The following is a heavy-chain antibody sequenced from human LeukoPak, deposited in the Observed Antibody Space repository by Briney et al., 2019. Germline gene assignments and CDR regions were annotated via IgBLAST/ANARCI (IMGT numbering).Heavy chain of an antibody. Sequence: KASETLSLTCAVYGGSFSGYYWSWIRQPPGKGLEWIGEINHSGSTNYNPSLKSRVTISVDTSKNQFSLKLSSVTAADTAVYYCAREWSGYDSSGYYIWGQGTLVTVSS. CDR2: INHSGST. CDR1: GGSFSGYY. D-gene: IGHD3-22*01. V-gene: IGHV4-34*01. J-gene: IGHJ4*02. CDR3: AREWSGYDSSGYYI.